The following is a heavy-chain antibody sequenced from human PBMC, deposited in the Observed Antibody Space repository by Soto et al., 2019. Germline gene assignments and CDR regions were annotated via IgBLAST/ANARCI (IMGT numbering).Heavy chain of an antibody. J-gene: IGHJ4*02. V-gene: IGHV1-46*01. CDR2: INPSGGST. CDR1: GYTFTSYY. D-gene: IGHD5-12*01. CDR3: ARDYDGNSEGTYNPDY. Sequence: QVQLVQSGAEVKKPGASVKVSCKASGYTFTSYYMHWVRQAPGQGLEWMGIINPSGGSTSYAQKFQGRVTMTRDTSTSTVYMELSSLRSEDTAVYYCARDYDGNSEGTYNPDYWGQGTLVTVSS.